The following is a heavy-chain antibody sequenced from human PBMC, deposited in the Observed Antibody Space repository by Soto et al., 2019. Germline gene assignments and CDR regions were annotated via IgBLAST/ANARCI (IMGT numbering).Heavy chain of an antibody. D-gene: IGHD3-16*01. CDR2: INNDGSST. CDR3: ARDLGGPDY. CDR1: GSTLNNYW. V-gene: IGHV3-74*01. Sequence: GGSLRLSCAASGSTLNNYWMHWVREAPGKGLVWVSRINNDGSSTAYADPVKGRFTISRDNAKNTLYLQMNSLRAEDTAIYYCARDLGGPDYWGQGTLVTVSS. J-gene: IGHJ4*02.